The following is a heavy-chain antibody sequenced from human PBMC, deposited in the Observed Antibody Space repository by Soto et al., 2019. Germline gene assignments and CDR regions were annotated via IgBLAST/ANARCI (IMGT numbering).Heavy chain of an antibody. Sequence: EVQLVESGGGLVQPGRSLRLSCAASGFTFDDYAMHWVRQAPGKGLEWVSGISWNSGSIGYADSVKGRFTISRDNAKNSLYLQMNSLRAEDTALYYCAKDKSLIVVVHYGMDVWGQGTTVTVSS. CDR2: ISWNSGSI. CDR3: AKDKSLIVVVHYGMDV. D-gene: IGHD3-22*01. V-gene: IGHV3-9*01. CDR1: GFTFDDYA. J-gene: IGHJ6*02.